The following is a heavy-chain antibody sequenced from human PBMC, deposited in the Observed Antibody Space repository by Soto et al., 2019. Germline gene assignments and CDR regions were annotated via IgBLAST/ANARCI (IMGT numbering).Heavy chain of an antibody. CDR1: GGSISSGGYS. V-gene: IGHV4-30-2*01. CDR3: ARGVLWFGELNYFDY. CDR2: IYHSGST. Sequence: QLQLQESGSGLVKPSQTLSLTCAVSGGSISSGGYSWSWIRQPPGKGLEWIGYIYHSGSTYYNPSVKSRVTISVDRSKNQFSLKLSSVTAADTAVYYCARGVLWFGELNYFDYWGQGTLVTVSS. J-gene: IGHJ4*02. D-gene: IGHD3-10*01.